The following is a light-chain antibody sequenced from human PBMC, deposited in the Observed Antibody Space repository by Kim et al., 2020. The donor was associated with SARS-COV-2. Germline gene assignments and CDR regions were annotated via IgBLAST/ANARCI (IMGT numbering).Light chain of an antibody. CDR2: EAS. Sequence: GTLSLSPGDRATLSCRARQCVSNDLAWYQQKPGQAPRLLIYEASKRAAGIPARFSGSGSGTDFTLTISRLEPGDSAVYFCQQRGSFGQGTRLEIK. CDR3: QQRGS. J-gene: IGKJ5*01. CDR1: QCVSND. V-gene: IGKV3-11*01.